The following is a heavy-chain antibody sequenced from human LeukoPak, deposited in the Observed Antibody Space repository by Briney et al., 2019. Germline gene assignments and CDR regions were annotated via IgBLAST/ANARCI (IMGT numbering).Heavy chain of an antibody. Sequence: GGSLRLSCAASGFTFSSYAMHWVRQAPGKGLEWVAVTSYDGSNKYYADSVKGRFTISRDNSKNTLYLQMNSLRAEDTAVYYCAKDLRILYGSGSYYYFDYWGQGTLVTVSS. CDR2: TSYDGSNK. CDR1: GFTFSSYA. V-gene: IGHV3-30-3*01. CDR3: AKDLRILYGSGSYYYFDY. J-gene: IGHJ4*02. D-gene: IGHD3-10*01.